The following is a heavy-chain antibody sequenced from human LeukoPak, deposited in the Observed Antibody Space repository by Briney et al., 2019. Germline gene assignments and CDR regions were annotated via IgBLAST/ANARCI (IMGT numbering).Heavy chain of an antibody. CDR2: ISSSSSYI. CDR3: AKGFFMDPDAFDI. CDR1: GFTFSSYS. D-gene: IGHD3/OR15-3a*01. V-gene: IGHV3-21*04. J-gene: IGHJ3*02. Sequence: PGGSLRLSCAASGFTFSSYSMNWVRQAPGKGLEWVSSISSSSSYIYYADSVKGRFTISRDNSKNTLYLQMNSLRAEDTAVYYCAKGFFMDPDAFDIWGQGTMVTVSS.